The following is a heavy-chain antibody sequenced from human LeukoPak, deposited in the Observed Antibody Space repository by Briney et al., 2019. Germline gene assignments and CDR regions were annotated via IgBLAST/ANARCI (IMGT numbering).Heavy chain of an antibody. CDR3: ARRGITYSTSFFDY. J-gene: IGHJ4*02. D-gene: IGHD6-13*01. Sequence: SETLSLTCTVSGASIPPGKDLWGWIRQSPGKGLEWIGHIFYSGSTYYNPSLKSRVTISVDTSTNEFSLKVRSVTAADTAVYYCARRGITYSTSFFDYWGQGILVTVSS. CDR1: GASIPPGKDL. CDR2: IFYSGST. V-gene: IGHV4-39*01.